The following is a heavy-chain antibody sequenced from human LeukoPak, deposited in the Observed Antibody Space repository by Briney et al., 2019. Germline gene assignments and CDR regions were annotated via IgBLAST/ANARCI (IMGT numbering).Heavy chain of an antibody. D-gene: IGHD3-10*01. CDR3: ARAGVTHDAFDI. CDR1: GGSVSSGSYY. CDR2: IYYSGST. Sequence: SETLSLTCTVSGGSVSSGSYYWRWIRQPPGKGLEWIGYIYYSGSTNYNPSLKSRVTISVDTSKNQFSLKLSSVTAADTAVYYCARAGVTHDAFDIWGQGTMVTVSS. J-gene: IGHJ3*02. V-gene: IGHV4-61*01.